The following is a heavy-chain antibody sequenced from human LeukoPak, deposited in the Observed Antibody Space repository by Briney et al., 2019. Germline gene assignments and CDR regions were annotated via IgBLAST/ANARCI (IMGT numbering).Heavy chain of an antibody. D-gene: IGHD6-13*01. CDR2: ISAYNGNT. Sequence: ASVKVSCKASGGTFSSYAISWVRQAPGQGLEWMGWISAYNGNTNYAQKLQGRVTMTTDTSTSTAYMELRSLRSDDTAVYYCASSWAYFFDYWGQGTLVTVSS. V-gene: IGHV1-18*01. CDR1: GGTFSSYA. CDR3: ASSWAYFFDY. J-gene: IGHJ4*02.